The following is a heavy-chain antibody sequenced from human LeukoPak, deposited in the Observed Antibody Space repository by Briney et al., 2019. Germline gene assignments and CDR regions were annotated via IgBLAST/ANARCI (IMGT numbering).Heavy chain of an antibody. CDR1: GGSISSSSCY. CDR2: IYYSGST. V-gene: IGHV4-39*01. D-gene: IGHD5-12*01. CDR3: ARYSRGVATTRNYFDY. J-gene: IGHJ4*02. Sequence: PSETLSLTCTVSGGSISSSSCYWGWIRQPPGKGLVWFGSIYYSGSTYSNPSLKSRVTISVDTSKNQFSLKLSSVTAADTAVYYCARYSRGVATTRNYFDYWGEGTLVTVSP.